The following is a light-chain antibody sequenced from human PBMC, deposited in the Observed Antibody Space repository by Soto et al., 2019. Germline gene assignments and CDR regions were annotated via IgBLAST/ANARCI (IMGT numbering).Light chain of an antibody. CDR1: QDIGND. CDR2: AAS. V-gene: IGKV1-6*01. Sequence: ATQMTQSPSSLSASVGDRVTITCRASQDIGNDLGWYQQKPGKAPNLLIYAASSLQSGVPSRFSGSGSGIDFTLTISSLQPEDCATYYCLQDYNSPPTFGPGTRVEIK. CDR3: LQDYNSPPT. J-gene: IGKJ1*01.